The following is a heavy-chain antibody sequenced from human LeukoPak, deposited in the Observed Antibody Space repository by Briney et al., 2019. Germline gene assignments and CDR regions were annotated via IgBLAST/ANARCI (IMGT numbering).Heavy chain of an antibody. D-gene: IGHD6-13*01. CDR1: GYTFTGYY. V-gene: IGHV1-2*02. J-gene: IGHJ4*02. Sequence: ASVKVSCKASGYTFTGYYMHWVRQAPGQGLEWMGWINPNSGGTNYAQKFQGRVTMTRDTSISTAYMELSRLRSDDTAMYYCAVSGYSSSWPTEDFDYWGQGTLVTVSS. CDR3: AVSGYSSSWPTEDFDY. CDR2: INPNSGGT.